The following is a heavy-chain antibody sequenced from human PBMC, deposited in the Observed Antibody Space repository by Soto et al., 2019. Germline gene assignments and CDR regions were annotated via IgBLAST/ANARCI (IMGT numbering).Heavy chain of an antibody. CDR1: GFTFSGSA. J-gene: IGHJ4*02. V-gene: IGHV3-73*02. CDR3: TRQIRGYSYGSSDY. Sequence: EVQLVESGGGLVQPGGSLKLSCAASGFTFSGSAMHWVRQASGKGLEWVGGIRSKANSYATAYAASVKGRFTISRDDSKNTAYLQMNSLKTEDTAVYYCTRQIRGYSYGSSDYWGQGTLVTVSS. D-gene: IGHD5-18*01. CDR2: IRSKANSYAT.